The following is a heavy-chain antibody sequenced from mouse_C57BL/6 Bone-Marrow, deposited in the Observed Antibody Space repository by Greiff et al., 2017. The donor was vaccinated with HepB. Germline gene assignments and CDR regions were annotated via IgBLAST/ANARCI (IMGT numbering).Heavy chain of an antibody. D-gene: IGHD1-1*01. Sequence: EVQLVESGGGLVKPGGSLKLSCAASGFTFSSYAMSWVRQTPEKRLEWVATISDGGSYTYYPDNVKGRFTISRDNAKNNLYLQMSHLKSEDTAMYYCAHIATWYFDVWGTGTTVTVSS. CDR1: GFTFSSYA. J-gene: IGHJ1*03. CDR3: AHIATWYFDV. CDR2: ISDGGSYT. V-gene: IGHV5-4*01.